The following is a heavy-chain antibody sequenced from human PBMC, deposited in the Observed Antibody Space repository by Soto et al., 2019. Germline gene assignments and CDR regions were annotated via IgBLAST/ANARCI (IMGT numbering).Heavy chain of an antibody. J-gene: IGHJ5*02. CDR3: ARTASGWYSTWFAP. Sequence: SHTLSLTCVXSGNSVSSNSAAFNFIKKSPSRGLEWLGRTYYRSKWYNDYAVSVKSRITINPDTSKNQFSLQLNSVTPEDTAVYYCARTASGWYSTWFAPWGQGTLVPVSP. CDR2: TYYRSKWYN. CDR1: GNSVSSNSAA. D-gene: IGHD6-19*01. V-gene: IGHV6-1*01.